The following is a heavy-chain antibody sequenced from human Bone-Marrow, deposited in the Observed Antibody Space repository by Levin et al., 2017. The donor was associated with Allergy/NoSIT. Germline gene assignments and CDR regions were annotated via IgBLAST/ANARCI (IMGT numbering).Heavy chain of an antibody. CDR1: GYIFTDYY. V-gene: IGHV1-2*02. CDR3: AILTHYYDSSGPHSFDV. J-gene: IGHJ3*01. D-gene: IGHD3-22*01. CDR2: VNPKTGGT. Sequence: GESLKISCEASGYIFTDYYIHWVRQAPGQGLDWMGWVNPKTGGTHYIQKFEGRVTMTRDASLSTAYMELSRLTSDDTAVYFCAILTHYYDSSGPHSFDVWGQGTMVTVTS.